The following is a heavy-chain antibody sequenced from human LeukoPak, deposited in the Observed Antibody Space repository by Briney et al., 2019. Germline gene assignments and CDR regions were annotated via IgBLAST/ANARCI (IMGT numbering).Heavy chain of an antibody. CDR3: ARQIKNGAFDI. CDR1: GYTFTGYY. Sequence: ASVTVSCTASGYTFTGYYMHWVRQPPGQGLEWMGWINPNSGGTNYAQKFQGRVTMTRDTSISTAYMELSRLRSDDTAGYYCARQIKNGAFDIWGQGTIVSVSS. D-gene: IGHD1-1*01. J-gene: IGHJ3*02. CDR2: INPNSGGT. V-gene: IGHV1-2*02.